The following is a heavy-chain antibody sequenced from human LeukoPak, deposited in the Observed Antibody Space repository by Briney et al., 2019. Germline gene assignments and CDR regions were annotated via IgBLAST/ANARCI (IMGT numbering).Heavy chain of an antibody. Sequence: GGSLRLSCAASGFTFSSYWMSWVRQAPEKGLEWVANIKQDGSEKYYVDSVKGRFTISRDNAKNSLYLQMNSLRAEDTAVYYCARDREAVADYYFDYWGQGTLVTVSS. CDR1: GFTFSSYW. D-gene: IGHD6-19*01. J-gene: IGHJ4*02. CDR3: ARDREAVADYYFDY. V-gene: IGHV3-7*01. CDR2: IKQDGSEK.